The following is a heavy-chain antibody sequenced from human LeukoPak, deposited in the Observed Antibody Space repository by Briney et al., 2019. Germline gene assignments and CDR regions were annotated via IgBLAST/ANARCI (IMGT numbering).Heavy chain of an antibody. CDR1: GGTLSSYA. V-gene: IGHV1-69*01. CDR3: ARGLPHYGGYPYYFDY. J-gene: IGHJ4*02. Sequence: SVKVSCKASGGTLSSYAVSWVRQAPGQGLEWMGGIIPIFGTANYAQKFQGRVTITADESTSTAYMELSRLRSEDTAVYDCARGLPHYGGYPYYFDYWGQGTLVTVSS. CDR2: IIPIFGTA. D-gene: IGHD4-23*01.